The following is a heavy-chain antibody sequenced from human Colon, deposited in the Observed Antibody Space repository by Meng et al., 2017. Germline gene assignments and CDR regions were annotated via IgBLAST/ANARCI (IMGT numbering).Heavy chain of an antibody. CDR3: AHKRGYMTIPGKQGFDY. Sequence: IPTLLMPLSCTFFWFGLGTIGVSGDCRWPRPGKALERLAVMFWNNLHLYSPSLKSRLTITMDTSKDQVILTLSNMDPVDTGADICAHKRGYMTIPGKQGFDYWGQGTLVTVSS. V-gene: IGHV2-5*01. CDR2: MFWNNLH. CDR1: WFGLGTIGVS. D-gene: IGHD2-2*02. J-gene: IGHJ4*02.